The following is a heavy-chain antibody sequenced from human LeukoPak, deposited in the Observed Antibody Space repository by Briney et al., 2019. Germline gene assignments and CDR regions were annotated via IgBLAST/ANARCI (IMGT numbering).Heavy chain of an antibody. Sequence: SETLSLTCAVYGGSFSGYYWSWIRQPPGKGLEWIGEINHSGSTNYNPSLKSRVTISVDTSKNQFSLKLSSVTAADTAVYYCARGARDGYEAFGYWGQGTLVTVSS. CDR1: GGSFSGYY. CDR2: INHSGST. CDR3: ARGARDGYEAFGY. V-gene: IGHV4-34*01. J-gene: IGHJ4*02. D-gene: IGHD5-24*01.